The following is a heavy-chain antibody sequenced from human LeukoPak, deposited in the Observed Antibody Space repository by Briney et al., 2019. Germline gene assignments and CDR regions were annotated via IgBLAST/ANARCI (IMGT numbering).Heavy chain of an antibody. J-gene: IGHJ4*02. Sequence: SETLSLTCSVSGVSISSYYWSWIRQPPGRGLEWVGYIYFSGSINYNPSLKSRVTISADTSKNQLSLKPSSVTAADTAVYYCARSSGYTYGSDYWGQGTLVTVSS. D-gene: IGHD5-18*01. CDR3: ARSSGYTYGSDY. V-gene: IGHV4-59*08. CDR2: IYFSGSI. CDR1: GVSISSYY.